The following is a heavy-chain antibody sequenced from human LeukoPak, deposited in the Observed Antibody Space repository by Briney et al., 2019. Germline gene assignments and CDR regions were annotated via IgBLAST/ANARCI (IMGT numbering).Heavy chain of an antibody. V-gene: IGHV3-49*04. CDR1: GSTFGDYS. D-gene: IGHD2-2*01. Sequence: GGSLRLSCSASGSTFGDYSMTWVRQAPGKGLEWVGFIRTKTYRASTEYAASVKGRFTISRDDSKRIAYLQMNSLKTEDTAVYYCSRVFSSTFYYMDVWGKGTTVTVSS. CDR2: IRTKTYRAST. CDR3: SRVFSSTFYYMDV. J-gene: IGHJ6*03.